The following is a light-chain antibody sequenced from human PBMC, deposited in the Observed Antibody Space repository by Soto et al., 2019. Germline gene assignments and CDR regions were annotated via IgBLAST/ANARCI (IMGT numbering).Light chain of an antibody. V-gene: IGKV4-1*01. CDR3: QQYYSTMYT. J-gene: IGKJ2*01. Sequence: DIVMTQSPDSLAVSLGERATINCKSSQSVLYSSNNKNYLAWYQQKPGQPPKLLIYWASTRESGVPDRFSGSGSGTDFTLTIXSLQXEDVAVYYCQQYYSTMYTFGQGTKLEIK. CDR1: QSVLYSSNNKNY. CDR2: WAS.